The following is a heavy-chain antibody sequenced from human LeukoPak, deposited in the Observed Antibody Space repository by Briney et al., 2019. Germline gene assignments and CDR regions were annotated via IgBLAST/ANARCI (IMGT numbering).Heavy chain of an antibody. J-gene: IGHJ4*02. CDR1: GGSISSYY. V-gene: IGHV4-59*12. D-gene: IGHD1-26*01. CDR3: ARDGGSYPGLSY. CDR2: IYYSGST. Sequence: SETLSLTCTVSGGSISSYYWSWIRQPPGKGLEWIGYIYYSGSTNYNPSLKSRVTISVDTSKNQFSLKLSSVTAADTAVYYCARDGGSYPGLSYWGQGTLVTVSS.